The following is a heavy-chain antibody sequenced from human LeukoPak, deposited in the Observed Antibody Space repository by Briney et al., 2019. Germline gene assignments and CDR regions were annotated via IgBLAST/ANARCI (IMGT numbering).Heavy chain of an antibody. CDR3: AKKAPYTSSPLDH. V-gene: IGHV4-39*07. J-gene: IGHJ4*02. D-gene: IGHD6-13*01. Sequence: SETLSLTCTVSGGSISSSSYYWGWIRQPPGKGLEWIGSIYYSGSTNYNPSLKSRVTISVDTSKNQFSLKLISVTAADTAVYYCAKKAPYTSSPLDHWGQGTLVTVSS. CDR2: IYYSGST. CDR1: GGSISSSSYY.